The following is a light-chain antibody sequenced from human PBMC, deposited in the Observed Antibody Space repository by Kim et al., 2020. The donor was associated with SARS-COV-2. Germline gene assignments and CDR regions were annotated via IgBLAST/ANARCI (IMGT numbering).Light chain of an antibody. CDR3: QAWDSSTVV. V-gene: IGLV3-1*01. CDR2: QDS. CDR1: KLGDKY. Sequence: SYELTQPPSVSVSPGQTASITCSGDKLGDKYACWYQQKPGQSPVLVIYQDSKRPSGIAERFSGSNSGNTATLTISGTQAMVEADYYCQAWDSSTVV. J-gene: IGLJ2*01.